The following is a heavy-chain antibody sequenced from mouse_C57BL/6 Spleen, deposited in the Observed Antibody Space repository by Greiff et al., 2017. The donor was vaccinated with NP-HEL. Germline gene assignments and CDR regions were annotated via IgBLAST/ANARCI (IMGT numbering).Heavy chain of an antibody. CDR1: GYTFTDYY. Sequence: VQLQQSGPVLVKPGASVKMSCKASGYTFTDYYMNWVKQSHGKSLEWIGVINPYNGGTSYNQKFKGKATLTVDKSSSTAYMELNSLTSEDSAVYYCARRSIYYGNYEWYFDVWGTGTTVTVSS. CDR3: ARRSIYYGNYEWYFDV. CDR2: INPYNGGT. V-gene: IGHV1-19*01. J-gene: IGHJ1*03. D-gene: IGHD2-1*01.